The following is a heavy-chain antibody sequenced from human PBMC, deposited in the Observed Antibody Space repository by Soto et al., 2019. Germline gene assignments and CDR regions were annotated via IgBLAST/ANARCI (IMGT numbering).Heavy chain of an antibody. CDR2: IYYSGST. D-gene: IGHD3-10*01. J-gene: IGHJ3*02. Sequence: QVQLQESGPGLVKPSQTLSLTCTVSGGSISSGDYYWSWIRQPPGKGLEWIGYIYYSGSTYYNPSLKSRVTISVDTSKNQFSLKLSSVTAADTAVYYCARGTNYYYGSARGRNAFDIWGQGQWSPSLQ. CDR3: ARGTNYYYGSARGRNAFDI. V-gene: IGHV4-30-4*01. CDR1: GGSISSGDYY.